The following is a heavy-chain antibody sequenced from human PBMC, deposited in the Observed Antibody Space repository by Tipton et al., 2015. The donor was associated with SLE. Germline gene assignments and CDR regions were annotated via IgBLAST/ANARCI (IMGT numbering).Heavy chain of an antibody. J-gene: IGHJ4*02. D-gene: IGHD5-12*01. CDR2: ISYDGGNK. CDR1: GFTFSSYA. CDR3: TRVDTVVPYWFDY. V-gene: IGHV3-30-3*01. Sequence: SLRLSCAASGFTFSSYAMHWARQAPGKGLEWVAVISYDGGNKYHADSVKGRFTISRDNSKNTLFLQMNSLRAEDTAVYYCTRVDTVVPYWFDYWGQGTLVTVSS.